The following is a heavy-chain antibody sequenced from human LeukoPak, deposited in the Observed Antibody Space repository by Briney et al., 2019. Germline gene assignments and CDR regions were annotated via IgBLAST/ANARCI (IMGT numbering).Heavy chain of an antibody. J-gene: IGHJ5*02. D-gene: IGHD1-26*01. Sequence: SETLSLTCSVSGASISSYYWNWIRQPPGKGLKWIGNIYTSGGTNYNPSFKSRVTISLDTSKDQFSLKLTSVTAADTAFYYCAKDWELGSWGQGTLVTVSS. CDR3: AKDWELGS. CDR1: GASISSYY. V-gene: IGHV4-59*01. CDR2: IYTSGGT.